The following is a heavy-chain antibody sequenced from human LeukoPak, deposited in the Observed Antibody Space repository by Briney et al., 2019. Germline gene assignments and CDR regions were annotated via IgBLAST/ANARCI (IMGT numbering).Heavy chain of an antibody. CDR1: GVSISSYY. Sequence: PSETLSLTCTVSGVSISSYYWTWIRQPPGKGLEWIGYVYYSGSTNYNPSLKSRVSISVDTSKNQFSLNLSSVTATDTAVYYCTLTTFGVVYYFDYWGQGTLVTVSS. V-gene: IGHV4-59*01. CDR2: VYYSGST. CDR3: TLTTFGVVYYFDY. D-gene: IGHD1/OR15-1a*01. J-gene: IGHJ4*02.